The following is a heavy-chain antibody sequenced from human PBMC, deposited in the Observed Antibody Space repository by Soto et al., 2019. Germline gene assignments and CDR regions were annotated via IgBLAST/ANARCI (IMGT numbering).Heavy chain of an antibody. CDR1: GGSISSYY. CDR2: IYYSGST. J-gene: IGHJ5*02. D-gene: IGHD6-13*01. CDR3: ARHVWSIAAALNWIDP. V-gene: IGHV4-59*08. Sequence: SETLSLTCTVSGGSISSYYWSWIRQPPGNGLEWIGYIYYSGSTNYNPSLKTRVTISIDTSKNQFSLKLSSVTAADTAVYYCARHVWSIAAALNWIDPWGQGALVTVSS.